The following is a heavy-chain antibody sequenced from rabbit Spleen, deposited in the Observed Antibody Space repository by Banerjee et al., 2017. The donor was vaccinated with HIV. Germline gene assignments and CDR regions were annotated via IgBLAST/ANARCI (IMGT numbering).Heavy chain of an antibody. Sequence: QEQLEESGEDLVQPGGTLTLTCKASGFTFSSYWICWVRQAPGKGLELIACIYNGDGSTYYASWVNGRFTISRSTSLYTVDLKMTSLTAADTATYFCARGGASGYKDFKLWGQGTLVTVS. J-gene: IGHJ4*01. CDR1: GFTFSSYW. V-gene: IGHV1S47*01. D-gene: IGHD1-1*01. CDR3: ARGGASGYKDFKL. CDR2: IYNGDGST.